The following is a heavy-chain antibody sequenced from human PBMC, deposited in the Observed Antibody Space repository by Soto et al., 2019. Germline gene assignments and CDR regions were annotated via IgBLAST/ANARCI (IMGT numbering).Heavy chain of an antibody. CDR2: IYNDGST. D-gene: IGHD3-10*01. Sequence: PGGSLRLSCAASGFTVSSNYMSWVRQAPGKGLEWVSVIYNDGSTYYADSVKGRFAISRGNSKNTVYLQMNSLRVEDTAVYYCGGSGSYYTFDYWGQGTLVTVSS. CDR1: GFTVSSNY. CDR3: GGSGSYYTFDY. V-gene: IGHV3-53*01. J-gene: IGHJ4*02.